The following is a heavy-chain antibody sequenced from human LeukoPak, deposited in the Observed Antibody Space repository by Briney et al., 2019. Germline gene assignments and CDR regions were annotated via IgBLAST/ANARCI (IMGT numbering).Heavy chain of an antibody. CDR3: TTVRGLEWSFHY. J-gene: IGHJ4*02. D-gene: IGHD3-3*01. CDR2: LKSKTDGGTT. Sequence: PGGSLRLSCAASGFTFSSYWMSWTRQAPGKGLEWVGRLKSKTDGGTTDYAAAVKGRFTISRDDSKNTLYLQMNSLKTEDTAVYYCTTVRGLEWSFHYWGPGTLVTVSS. CDR1: GFTFSSYW. V-gene: IGHV3-15*01.